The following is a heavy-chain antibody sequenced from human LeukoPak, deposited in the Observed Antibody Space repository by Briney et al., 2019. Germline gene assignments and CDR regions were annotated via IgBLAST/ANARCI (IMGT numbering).Heavy chain of an antibody. D-gene: IGHD3-22*01. Sequence: GGSLRLSCAASGFTVSSNYMSWVRQAPGKGLEWVSVIYSGGSTYYADSVKGRFTISRDNSKNTLYLQMNSLRAEDTAVYYCARDETFVGLGYYDSSGPSWDWGQGTLVTVSS. CDR2: IYSGGST. J-gene: IGHJ4*02. V-gene: IGHV3-66*01. CDR3: ARDETFVGLGYYDSSGPSWD. CDR1: GFTVSSNY.